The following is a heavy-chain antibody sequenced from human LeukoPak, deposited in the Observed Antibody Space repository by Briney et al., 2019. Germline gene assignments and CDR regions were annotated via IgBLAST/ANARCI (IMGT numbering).Heavy chain of an antibody. Sequence: PSETLSLTCIVSGGSISSYYWSWIRQPPGKGLEWIGEINHSGSTNYNASLKSRVTISVDTSKNQFSLKLSSVTAADTAVYYCAREEDCSGGICYLGNAFDIWGQGTMVTVSS. CDR2: INHSGST. J-gene: IGHJ3*02. D-gene: IGHD2-15*01. CDR1: GGSISSYY. CDR3: AREEDCSGGICYLGNAFDI. V-gene: IGHV4-34*01.